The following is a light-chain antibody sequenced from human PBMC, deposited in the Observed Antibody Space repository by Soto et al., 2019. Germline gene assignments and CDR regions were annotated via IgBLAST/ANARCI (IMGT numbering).Light chain of an antibody. J-gene: IGKJ1*01. CDR3: QQYNTGTRT. CDR1: QSVNSN. V-gene: IGKV3D-15*01. CDR2: GAF. Sequence: EIVMTQSPATLSVSPGERATLSCRASQSVNSNLAWYQQRPGQAPSLLIYGAFNRATNISARFSGSGSGTEFTLTLTSLQSEDFAIYYCQQYNTGTRTFGQGTKVDIK.